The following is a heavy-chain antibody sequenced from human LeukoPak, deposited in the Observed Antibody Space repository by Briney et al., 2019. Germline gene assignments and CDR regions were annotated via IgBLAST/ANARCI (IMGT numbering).Heavy chain of an antibody. D-gene: IGHD1-14*01. CDR2: SYSDSNT. CDR1: GFTVSNNY. CDR3: VRKNRDFNAAFDI. Sequence: PGGSQRLSCAASGFTVSNNYMSWVRQATGKGLEWDSISYSDSNTNYADSVKGRFTISRDTSQNTLSLQMNSLRAEDTAVYYCVRKNRDFNAAFDIWGQGTVVTVSS. J-gene: IGHJ3*02. V-gene: IGHV3-53*01.